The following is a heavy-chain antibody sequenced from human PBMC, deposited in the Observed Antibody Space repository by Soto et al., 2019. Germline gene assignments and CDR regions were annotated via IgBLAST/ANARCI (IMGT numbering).Heavy chain of an antibody. CDR3: ARDYGDSDVGWFDS. J-gene: IGHJ5*01. D-gene: IGHD4-17*01. CDR1: GFTFSSYA. V-gene: IGHV3-30-3*01. Sequence: QVQLVESGGGVVQPGRSLRLSCAASGFTFSSYAMHWVRQAPGKGLEWVAVISYDGSNKYYADSVKGRFTISRDNSKNTLYLQMNSLRAEDTAVYYCARDYGDSDVGWFDSWGQGTLVTVSS. CDR2: ISYDGSNK.